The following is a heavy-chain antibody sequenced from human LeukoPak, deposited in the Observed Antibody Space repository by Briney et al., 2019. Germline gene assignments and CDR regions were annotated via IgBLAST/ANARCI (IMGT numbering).Heavy chain of an antibody. CDR3: AKDLTTTGTTPFDY. CDR1: GFTFSSYG. D-gene: IGHD1-1*01. V-gene: IGHV3-30*18. CDR2: ISYDGSNK. Sequence: GRSLRLSCAASGFTFSSYGMHWVHQAPGKGLEWVAVISYDGSNKYYADSVKGRFTISRDNSKNTLYLQMNSLRAEDTAVYYCAKDLTTTGTTPFDYWGQGTLVTVSS. J-gene: IGHJ4*02.